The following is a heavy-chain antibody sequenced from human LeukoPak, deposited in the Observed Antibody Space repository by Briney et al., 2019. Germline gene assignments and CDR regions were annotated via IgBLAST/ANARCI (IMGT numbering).Heavy chain of an antibody. CDR1: GGSFSGYY. CDR3: ARLWVGYGSYYAMGAFDI. J-gene: IGHJ3*02. D-gene: IGHD1-26*01. V-gene: IGHV4-34*01. CDR2: INHSGST. Sequence: PSETLSLTCAVYGGSFSGYYWSWIRQPPGKGLEWIGEINHSGSTNYNPSLKSRVTISVDTSKNQFSLKLSSVTAADTAVYYCARLWVGYGSYYAMGAFDIWGQGTMVTVSS.